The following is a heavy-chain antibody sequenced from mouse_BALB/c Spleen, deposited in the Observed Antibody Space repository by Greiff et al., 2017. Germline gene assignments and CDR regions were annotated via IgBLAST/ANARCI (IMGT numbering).Heavy chain of an antibody. J-gene: IGHJ4*01. V-gene: IGHV1S81*02. Sequence: VQLQQSGAELVKPGASVKLSCKASGYTFTSYYMYWVKQRPGQGLEWIGGINPSNGGTNFNEKFKSKATLTVDKSSSTAYMQLSSLTSEDSAVYYCTRRNDEGMDYWGQGTSVTVSA. CDR2: INPSNGGT. CDR1: GYTFTSYY. D-gene: IGHD2-12*01. CDR3: TRRNDEGMDY.